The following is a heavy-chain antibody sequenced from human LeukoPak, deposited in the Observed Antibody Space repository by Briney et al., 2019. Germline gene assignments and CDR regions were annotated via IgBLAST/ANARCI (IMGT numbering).Heavy chain of an antibody. J-gene: IGHJ4*02. CDR2: ISGSGGST. D-gene: IGHD4-4*01. Sequence: GGSLRLSCAASGFIFSDYSMTWVRQAPGKGLEWVSAISGSGGSTYYADSVKGRFTISRDNSKNTLYLQMNSLRAEDTAVYYCAKSSEKQSGYSNYDYWGQGTLVTVSS. V-gene: IGHV3-23*01. CDR3: AKSSEKQSGYSNYDY. CDR1: GFIFSDYS.